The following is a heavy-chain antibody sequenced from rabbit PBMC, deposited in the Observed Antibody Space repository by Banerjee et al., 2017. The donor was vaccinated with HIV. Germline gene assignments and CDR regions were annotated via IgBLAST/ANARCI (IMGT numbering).Heavy chain of an antibody. D-gene: IGHD4-1*01. Sequence: QEQLVESGGGLVQPGGSLKLSCKASGFDFSRFGMSWVRQAPGKGLEWIGYIDPIFGSTYYASWVNGRFTIASHNAQNTLYLQLNSLTAADTATYFCVRNSGWGVSYFNLWGPGTLVTVS. CDR3: VRNSGWGVSYFNL. CDR1: GFDFSRFG. V-gene: IGHV1S47*01. J-gene: IGHJ4*01. CDR2: IDPIFGST.